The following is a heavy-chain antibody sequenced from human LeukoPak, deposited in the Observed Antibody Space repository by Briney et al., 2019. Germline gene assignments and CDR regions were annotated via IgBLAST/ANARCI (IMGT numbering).Heavy chain of an antibody. D-gene: IGHD2-2*01. CDR1: GGSFSGYY. CDR3: ARGTVVPAATAVSEENNWFDP. Sequence: SETLSLTCAVYGGSFSGYYRSWIRQPPGEGLEWIGEINHSGSTNYNPPLKSRVTISVDTSKNQFSLKLSSVTAADTAVYYCARGTVVPAATAVSEENNWFDPWGQGTLVTVSS. J-gene: IGHJ5*02. CDR2: INHSGST. V-gene: IGHV4-34*01.